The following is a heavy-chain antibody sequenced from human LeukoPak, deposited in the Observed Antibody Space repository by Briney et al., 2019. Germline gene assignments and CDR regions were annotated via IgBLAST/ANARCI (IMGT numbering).Heavy chain of an antibody. V-gene: IGHV3-23*01. CDR3: AKSTAMVTSFDY. J-gene: IGHJ4*02. Sequence: GGSLRLSCAASGFTFSSYAMSWVRQAPGKGLEWVSAISGSGGSTYYADSVKGRFTISRDNSKNTLYLQMYSLRAEDTAVYYCAKSTAMVTSFDYWGQGTLVTVSS. D-gene: IGHD5-18*01. CDR2: ISGSGGST. CDR1: GFTFSSYA.